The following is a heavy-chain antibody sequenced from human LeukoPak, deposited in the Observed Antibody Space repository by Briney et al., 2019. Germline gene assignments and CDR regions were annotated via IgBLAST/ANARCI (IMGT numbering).Heavy chain of an antibody. V-gene: IGHV3-21*04. CDR1: GFTFSSYS. CDR2: ISSSSSYI. CDR3: AKDMVRGVMRGYFDY. Sequence: GGSLRLSCAASGFTFSSYSMNWVRQAPGKGLEWVSSISSSSSYIYYADSVKGRFTISRDNAKNSLYPQMNSLRAEDTAVYYCAKDMVRGVMRGYFDYWGQGTLVTVSS. D-gene: IGHD3-10*01. J-gene: IGHJ4*02.